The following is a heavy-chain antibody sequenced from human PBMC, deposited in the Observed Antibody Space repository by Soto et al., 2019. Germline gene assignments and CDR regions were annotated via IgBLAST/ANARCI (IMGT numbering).Heavy chain of an antibody. D-gene: IGHD2-2*01. CDR3: ARPQYLLDDVFDV. CDR1: GFTFTNYW. Sequence: EMQLVESGGGLVQPGGSLRLSGAASGFTFTNYWRQWARQAPGKGLVWVSRINSDGSSTSHADSVKGRFTISRDNAKNTLYLQMSSLRAEDTAVYYCARPQYLLDDVFDVWGRGTVVTVSS. J-gene: IGHJ3*01. CDR2: INSDGSST. V-gene: IGHV3-74*01.